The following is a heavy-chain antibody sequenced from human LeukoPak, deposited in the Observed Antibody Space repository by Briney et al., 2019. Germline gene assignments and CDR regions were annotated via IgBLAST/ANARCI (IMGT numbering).Heavy chain of an antibody. Sequence: SETLSLTCTVSGGSISSSSYYWGWIRQPPGKGLEWIGTIYYSGSMFYNPSLKSRVTISVDTSKNQFSLKLSSVTAADTAVYYCARESRVVRGTWNAFDIWGQGTMVTVSS. CDR1: GGSISSSSYY. CDR2: IYYSGSM. D-gene: IGHD3-10*01. J-gene: IGHJ3*02. CDR3: ARESRVVRGTWNAFDI. V-gene: IGHV4-39*02.